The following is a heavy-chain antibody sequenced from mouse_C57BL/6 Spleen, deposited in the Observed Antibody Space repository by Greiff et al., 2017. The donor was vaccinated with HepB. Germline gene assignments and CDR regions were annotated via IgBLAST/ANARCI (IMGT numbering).Heavy chain of an antibody. CDR3: ARSLLTYFDY. CDR1: GFTFTDYY. J-gene: IGHJ2*01. D-gene: IGHD6-2*01. Sequence: EVQVVESGGGLVQPGGSLSLSCAASGFTFTDYYMSWVRQPPGKALEWLGFIRNKANGYTTEYSASVKGRFTISRDNSQSILYLQMNALRAEDSATYYCARSLLTYFDYWGQGTTLTVSS. V-gene: IGHV7-3*01. CDR2: IRNKANGYTT.